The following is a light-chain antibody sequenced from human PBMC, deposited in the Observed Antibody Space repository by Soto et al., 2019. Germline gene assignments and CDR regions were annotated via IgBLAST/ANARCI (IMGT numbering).Light chain of an antibody. CDR2: GAF. V-gene: IGKV3D-15*01. CDR1: QSVSSN. J-gene: IGKJ5*01. Sequence: EIVMTQSPATLSVSPGERATLSCRASQSVSSNLAWYQQKPGQAPRLLIYGAFNRATGIPARFSGSGSGTDFTLTISRLEPEDFAVYYCQQYGYSPITFGQGTRLEIK. CDR3: QQYGYSPIT.